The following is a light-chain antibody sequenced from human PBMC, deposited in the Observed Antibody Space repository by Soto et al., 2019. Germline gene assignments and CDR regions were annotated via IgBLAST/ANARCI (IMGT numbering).Light chain of an antibody. CDR2: DGS. CDR1: SSDVGSYNL. Sequence: QSVLTQPASVSGSPGQSITISCTGTSSDVGSYNLVSWYQQNPGKATKLMIYDGSQRTSGVSNRLSASKSGTTASLTISGLQAEDEADYFCCSYAGTHVVFGGGTKLTVL. J-gene: IGLJ2*01. CDR3: CSYAGTHVV. V-gene: IGLV2-23*01.